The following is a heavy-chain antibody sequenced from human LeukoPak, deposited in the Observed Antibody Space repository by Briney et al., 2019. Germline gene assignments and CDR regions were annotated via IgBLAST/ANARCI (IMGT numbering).Heavy chain of an antibody. Sequence: GGSLRLSCAASGFTFSRFDMTWVRQAPGKGLEWVSSISGSGGNTYFADSVKGRFTISRDNSKSTLYLQMNSLRVEDSAVYYCAKAAAADYSYFYGMDVWGQGTSVTVSS. CDR3: AKAAAADYSYFYGMDV. D-gene: IGHD2-2*01. V-gene: IGHV3-23*01. J-gene: IGHJ6*02. CDR1: GFTFSRFD. CDR2: ISGSGGNT.